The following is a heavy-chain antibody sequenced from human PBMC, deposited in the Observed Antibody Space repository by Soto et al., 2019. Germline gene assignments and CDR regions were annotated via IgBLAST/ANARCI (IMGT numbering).Heavy chain of an antibody. CDR3: ARDPDMMRYTDCGGDCLFGMDV. D-gene: IGHD2-21*02. CDR2: ISSSSSYI. CDR1: GFTFSSYS. Sequence: PGGSLRLSCAASGFTFSSYSMNWVRQAPGKGLEWVSSISSSSSYIYYADSVKGRFTISRDNAKNSLYLQMNSLRAEDTAVYYCARDPDMMRYTDCGGDCLFGMDVWGQGTTVTVSS. J-gene: IGHJ6*02. V-gene: IGHV3-21*01.